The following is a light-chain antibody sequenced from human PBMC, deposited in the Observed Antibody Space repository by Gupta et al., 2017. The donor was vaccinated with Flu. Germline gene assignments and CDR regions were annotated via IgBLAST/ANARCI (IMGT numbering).Light chain of an antibody. J-gene: IGKJ1*01. V-gene: IGKV4-1*01. CDR2: WAS. CDR3: QQYYSTPRT. CDR1: QSVLYSSNNKNY. Sequence: INCKSSQSVLYSSNNKNYLAWYQQKPGQPPKLLIYWASTRESGVPDRFSGSGSGTDFTLTISSLQAEDVAVYYCQQYYSTPRTFGQGTKVEIK.